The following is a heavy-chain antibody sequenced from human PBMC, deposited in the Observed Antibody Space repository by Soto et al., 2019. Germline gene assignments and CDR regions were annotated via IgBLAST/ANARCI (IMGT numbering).Heavy chain of an antibody. CDR2: ISNDGSDK. Sequence: GGSLRLSCAASGFTFSTHVMHWVRQAPGKGPEWVALISNDGSDKYYADSVKGRFTISRDNSKNTLYLQMNSLRPEDTALYYCAKERNCGGDCYHFDYWGQGTLVTVSS. J-gene: IGHJ4*02. V-gene: IGHV3-30*18. CDR3: AKERNCGGDCYHFDY. D-gene: IGHD2-21*01. CDR1: GFTFSTHV.